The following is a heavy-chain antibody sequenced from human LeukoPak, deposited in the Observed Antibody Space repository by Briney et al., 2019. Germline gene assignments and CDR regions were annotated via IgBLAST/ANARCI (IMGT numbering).Heavy chain of an antibody. CDR3: ARDRPNYYGSDGHYYRRDGDH. CDR2: ITSRDGTT. V-gene: IGHV3-23*01. J-gene: IGHJ5*02. CDR1: GFTFSTYA. D-gene: IGHD3-22*01. Sequence: PGGSLRLSCEASGFTFSTYAMSWVRQTPGKGLQWVSSITSRDGTTYYADSVKGRFTISRDNSENTLYLRMSSLRAEDTAIYYCARDRPNYYGSDGHYYRRDGDHWGQGTLVTVSS.